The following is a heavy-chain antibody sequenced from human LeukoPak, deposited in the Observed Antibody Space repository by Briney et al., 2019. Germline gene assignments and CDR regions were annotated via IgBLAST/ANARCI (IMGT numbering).Heavy chain of an antibody. CDR1: GYTLTELS. Sequence: ASVTVSCKVSGYTLTELSMFWVRQAPGKGLEWMGSFDPEDGKTVYAQKFQGRVTMTEDTSTDTAYMELSSLRSEDTAVYYCATGYLVTAGLMDVWSQGTTVTVSS. V-gene: IGHV1-24*01. CDR3: ATGYLVTAGLMDV. CDR2: FDPEDGKT. D-gene: IGHD6-13*01. J-gene: IGHJ6*02.